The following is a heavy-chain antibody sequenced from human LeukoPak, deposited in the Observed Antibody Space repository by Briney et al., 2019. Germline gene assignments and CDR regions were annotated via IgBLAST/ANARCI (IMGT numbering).Heavy chain of an antibody. D-gene: IGHD1-1*01. CDR2: ISSTSGYT. Sequence: GGPLRLSCAASGFTFTDYYMSWIRQAPGKGLEWVSSISSTSGYTNYADSVKGRFTISRDNAKNSLYLQMNSLRAEDTAVYYCARGRYRWNDGSCFDYWGQGTPVTVSS. V-gene: IGHV3-11*06. J-gene: IGHJ4*02. CDR3: ARGRYRWNDGSCFDY. CDR1: GFTFTDYY.